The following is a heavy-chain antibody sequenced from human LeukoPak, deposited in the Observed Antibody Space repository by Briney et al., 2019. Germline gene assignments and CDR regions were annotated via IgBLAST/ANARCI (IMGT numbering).Heavy chain of an antibody. D-gene: IGHD3-9*01. CDR3: ARGEAAPVLRYCPRGAPGYYYMDV. Sequence: ASVKVSCKASGYTFTGYYMHWVRQAPGQGLEWMGWINPNSGGTNYAQKFQGRVTMTRDTSISTAYMELSRLRSDDTAVYYCARGEAAPVLRYCPRGAPGYYYMDVWGKGTTVTISS. CDR2: INPNSGGT. J-gene: IGHJ6*03. V-gene: IGHV1-2*02. CDR1: GYTFTGYY.